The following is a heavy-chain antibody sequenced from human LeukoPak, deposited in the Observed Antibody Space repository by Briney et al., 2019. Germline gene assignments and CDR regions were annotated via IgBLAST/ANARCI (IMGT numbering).Heavy chain of an antibody. J-gene: IGHJ4*02. CDR2: IKQDGSEK. V-gene: IGHV3-7*01. CDR3: ARGEKQWLVRAPHFDY. CDR1: GFTFSSYW. Sequence: PGGSLRLSCAASGFTFSSYWMSWVRQAQGKGLEWVANIKQDGSEKYYVDSVKGRFTISRDNAKNSLYLQMNSLRAEDTAVYYCARGEKQWLVRAPHFDYWGQGTLVTVSS. D-gene: IGHD6-19*01.